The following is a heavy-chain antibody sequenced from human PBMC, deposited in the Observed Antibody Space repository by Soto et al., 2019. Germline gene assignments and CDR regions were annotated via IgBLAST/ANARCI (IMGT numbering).Heavy chain of an antibody. CDR1: GADINTYS. CDR3: TRDREAGYNFYYGMDV. Sequence: SETLSLTCSVSGADINTYSWTWIRQPAGKGLEWIGRIYTSASINYNPSLKGRVTLSVDTSTNQVSLRLASVTAADTAIYYCTRDREAGYNFYYGMDVWGQGTTVTVSS. V-gene: IGHV4-4*07. CDR2: IYTSASI. D-gene: IGHD6-19*01. J-gene: IGHJ6*02.